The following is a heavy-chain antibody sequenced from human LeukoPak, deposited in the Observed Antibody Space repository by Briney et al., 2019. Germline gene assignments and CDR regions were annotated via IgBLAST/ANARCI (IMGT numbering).Heavy chain of an antibody. D-gene: IGHD2-2*02. CDR1: GGSISSSSYY. V-gene: IGHV4-39*01. J-gene: IGHJ4*02. CDR2: IYYSGST. Sequence: SETLSLTCTVSGGSISSSSYYWGWIRQPPGKGLEWIGSIYYSGSTYHNPSLKSRVTISVDTSKNQFSLKLSSVTAADTAVYYCARGLYRYGRSTFDYWGQGTLVTVSS. CDR3: ARGLYRYGRSTFDY.